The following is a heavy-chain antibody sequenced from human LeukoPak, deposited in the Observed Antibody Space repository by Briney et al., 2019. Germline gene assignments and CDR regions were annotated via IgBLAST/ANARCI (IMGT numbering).Heavy chain of an antibody. D-gene: IGHD5-12*01. CDR1: GFTFGDYA. CDR2: IRSKAYGGTT. CDR3: TTVSGYKLRYFQH. V-gene: IGHV3-49*04. J-gene: IGHJ1*01. Sequence: PGGSLRLSCTASGFTFGDYAMSWVRQAPGKGLEWVGFIRSKAYGGTTEYAASVKGRFTISRDDSKSIAYLQMNSLKTEDTAVYYCTTVSGYKLRYFQHWGQGTLVTVSS.